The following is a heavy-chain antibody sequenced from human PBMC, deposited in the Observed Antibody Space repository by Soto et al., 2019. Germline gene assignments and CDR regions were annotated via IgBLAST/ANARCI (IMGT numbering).Heavy chain of an antibody. D-gene: IGHD5-18*01. V-gene: IGHV4-59*01. CDR3: ARSAVDTAMARRGYYFDY. CDR1: GGSISSYD. CDR2: IYYSGST. J-gene: IGHJ4*02. Sequence: PSETLSLTCTVSGGSISSYDWSWIRQPPGKGLEWIGYIYYSGSTNYNPSLKSRVTISVDTSKNQFSLKLSSVTAADTAVYYCARSAVDTAMARRGYYFDYWGQGTLVTVSS.